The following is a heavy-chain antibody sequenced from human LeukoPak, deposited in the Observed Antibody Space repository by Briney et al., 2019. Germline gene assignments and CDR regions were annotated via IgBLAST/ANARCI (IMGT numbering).Heavy chain of an antibody. J-gene: IGHJ4*02. V-gene: IGHV4-34*01. D-gene: IGHD6-13*01. CDR2: INHSGST. Sequence: PSETLSLTCAVYGGSFCGYYWSWIRQPPGKGLEWIGEINHSGSTNYNPSLKSRVTISVDTSKNQFSLKLSSVTAADTAVYYCARTGYSSSWYWYYFDYWGQGTLVTVSS. CDR1: GGSFCGYY. CDR3: ARTGYSSSWYWYYFDY.